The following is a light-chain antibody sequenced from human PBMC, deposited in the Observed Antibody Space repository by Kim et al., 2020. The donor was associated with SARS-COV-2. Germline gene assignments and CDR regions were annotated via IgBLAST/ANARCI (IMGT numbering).Light chain of an antibody. CDR3: QQYRGT. J-gene: IGKJ2*02. V-gene: IGKV1-5*03. CDR2: KAS. CDR1: QSFNNW. Sequence: DIQMTQSPSTLSASVGDRVTITCRASQSFNNWLAWYQQKPGKAPKLLISKASSLESGVPSRFSGSGSGTEFTLTISNLQPDDFATYYCQQYRGTFGQGTKLEI.